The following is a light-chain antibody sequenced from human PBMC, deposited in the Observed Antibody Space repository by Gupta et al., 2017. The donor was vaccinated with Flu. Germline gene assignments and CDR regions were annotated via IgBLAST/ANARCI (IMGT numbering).Light chain of an antibody. Sequence: DIVMTQSPLSLPVTPGEPASISCRSSQSLLHSNGYNYLDWYLQKPGQSPQLLIYLGSNRASGVPDRFSGSGSGTDFTLKIRRVEAGDVGVYYCMQALQTPLTFGGGTKVEIK. CDR3: MQALQTPLT. CDR1: QSLLHSNGYNY. J-gene: IGKJ4*01. V-gene: IGKV2-28*01. CDR2: LGS.